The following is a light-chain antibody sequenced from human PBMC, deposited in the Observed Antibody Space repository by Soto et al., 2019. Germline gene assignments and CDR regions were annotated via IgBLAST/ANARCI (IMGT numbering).Light chain of an antibody. V-gene: IGKV1-8*01. CDR3: QQLSSYPRT. CDR1: QGISSY. J-gene: IGKJ3*01. CDR2: AAS. Sequence: AIRMTQSPSPFSASTGDRVTITCRASQGISSYLAWYQQKPGKAPNLLIYAASTLQSGVPSRFTGSGSGTEFTLTISSLQPEDFAIYYCQQLSSYPRTFGPGTKVDVK.